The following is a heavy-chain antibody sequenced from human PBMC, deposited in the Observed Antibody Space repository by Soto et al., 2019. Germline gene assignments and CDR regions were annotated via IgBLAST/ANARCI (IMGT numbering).Heavy chain of an antibody. D-gene: IGHD3-16*01. V-gene: IGHV4-38-2*01. CDR3: VRIRYQLPSSVLWLDP. J-gene: IGHJ5*02. Sequence: PSETLSLTCAVSGYSISSGYYWGWIRQPPGKGLEWIWSIYHSGSTNYNPSLKSRVTMSVDTSQNQFSLRLISVTAADTAVYFYVRIRYQLPSSVLWLDPWGQGTPVTVSS. CDR1: GYSISSGYY. CDR2: IYHSGST.